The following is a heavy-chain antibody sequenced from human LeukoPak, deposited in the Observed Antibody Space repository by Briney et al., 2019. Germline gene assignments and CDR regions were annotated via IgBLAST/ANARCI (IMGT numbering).Heavy chain of an antibody. CDR1: GGSISSSSYY. CDR3: ARMGPAAAGIVD. J-gene: IGHJ4*02. CDR2: IYYSGST. V-gene: IGHV4-39*01. Sequence: SETLSLTCTVSGGSISSSSYYWGWIRQPPGKGLEWIGSIYYSGSTYYNPSLKSRVTISVDTSKNQFSLKLSSVTAADTAVYYCARMGPAAAGIVDWGQGTLVTVSS. D-gene: IGHD6-13*01.